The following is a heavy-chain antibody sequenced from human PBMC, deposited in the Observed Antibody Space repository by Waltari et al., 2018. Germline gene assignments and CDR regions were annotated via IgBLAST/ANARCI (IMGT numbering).Heavy chain of an antibody. J-gene: IGHJ3*02. Sequence: VLLEESGGDLVQPGESLRLSCAASGFAFTMYWMTWVRQGPGKGPWGVAHIKGDGSEMSYGDSVRGRFTISRDNTKDSLYLQMDNLRVEDTAVYYCAGGVGWTSEIWGQGTKVSVSS. CDR1: GFAFTMYW. D-gene: IGHD2-8*01. CDR2: IKGDGSEM. V-gene: IGHV3-7*02. CDR3: AGGVGWTSEI.